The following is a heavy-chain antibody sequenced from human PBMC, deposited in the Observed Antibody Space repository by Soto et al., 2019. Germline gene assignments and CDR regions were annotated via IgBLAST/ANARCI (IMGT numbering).Heavy chain of an antibody. CDR2: MNPNSGNT. CDR3: ARSGGVIVGSAFDI. V-gene: IGHV1-8*01. J-gene: IGHJ3*02. Sequence: ASVKVSCKDSGYTFTSYDINWVRQATGQGLEWMGWMNPNSGNTGYAQKFQGRVTMTRNTSISTAYMELSSLRSEDTAVYYCARSGGVIVGSAFDIWGQGTMVTVSS. CDR1: GYTFTSYD. D-gene: IGHD3-16*02.